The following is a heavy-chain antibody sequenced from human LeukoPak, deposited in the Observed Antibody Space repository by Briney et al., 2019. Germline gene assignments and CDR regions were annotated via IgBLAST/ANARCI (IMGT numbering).Heavy chain of an antibody. CDR1: GYTFTSYA. D-gene: IGHD2-2*01. J-gene: IGHJ4*02. Sequence: ASVKVSCKASGYTFTSYAMHWVRQAPGQRLEWMGWINAGNGNTKYSQKFQGRVTITRDTSASTAYMELSSLRSEDTAVYYCARDCGSSTSCYPFDYWGQGTLVTVSS. CDR3: ARDCGSSTSCYPFDY. CDR2: INAGNGNT. V-gene: IGHV1-3*01.